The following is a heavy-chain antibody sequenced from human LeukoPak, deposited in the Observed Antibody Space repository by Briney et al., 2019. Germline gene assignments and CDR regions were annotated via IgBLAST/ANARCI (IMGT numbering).Heavy chain of an antibody. CDR1: GFTFSSYS. Sequence: GGSLRLSCAASGFTFSSYSMNWVRQAPGKGLEWVSSISSSSSYIYYADSVKGRFTISRDNAKNSLYLQMNSLRAEDTAVYYCAREGRSSTSRYTRRFDYWGQGALVTVSS. D-gene: IGHD2-2*02. J-gene: IGHJ4*02. CDR2: ISSSSSYI. V-gene: IGHV3-21*01. CDR3: AREGRSSTSRYTRRFDY.